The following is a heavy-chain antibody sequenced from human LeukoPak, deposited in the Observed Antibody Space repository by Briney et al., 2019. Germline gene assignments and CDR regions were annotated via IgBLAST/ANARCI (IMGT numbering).Heavy chain of an antibody. Sequence: GGSLRLSCAASGFTFSSYAMSWVRQAPGKGLEWVSTISDRGGNTYYADAVKGRFTISRDNSKNTLYLQMNSLRAEDTAVYYCAKGYYDFWSGYVDYWGQGTLVTVSS. CDR2: ISDRGGNT. D-gene: IGHD3-3*01. J-gene: IGHJ4*02. CDR3: AKGYYDFWSGYVDY. CDR1: GFTFSSYA. V-gene: IGHV3-23*01.